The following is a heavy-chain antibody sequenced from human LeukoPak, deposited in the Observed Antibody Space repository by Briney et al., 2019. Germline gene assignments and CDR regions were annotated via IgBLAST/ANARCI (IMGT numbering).Heavy chain of an antibody. CDR2: INPNSGDT. D-gene: IGHD2-8*01. J-gene: IGHJ6*03. V-gene: IGHV1-2*02. CDR1: GYSFTGYY. Sequence: ASVKVSCKASGYSFTGYYMHWVRQAPGQGLEWMGWINPNSGDTKYAQKFQGRVTMTRDTSISTAYMELTKLRSDDTAVYYCARGGLRVMVYRLYYMDVWGKGTTVTVSS. CDR3: ARGGLRVMVYRLYYMDV.